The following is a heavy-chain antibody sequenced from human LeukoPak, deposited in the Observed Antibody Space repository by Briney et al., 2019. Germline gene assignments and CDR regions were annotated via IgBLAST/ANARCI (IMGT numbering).Heavy chain of an antibody. J-gene: IGHJ4*02. CDR1: GYTFTGYY. Sequence: GASVKVSCKASGYTFTGYYMHWVRQAPGQGLEWMGWLNPNSGGTKLAMKCKVRVTMTRDTSISKAYMEVSRLRSDDTAVYYCARWLGWDIVLMVYALDYWGQGTLVTVSS. CDR3: ARWLGWDIVLMVYALDY. CDR2: LNPNSGGT. V-gene: IGHV1-2*02. D-gene: IGHD2-8*01.